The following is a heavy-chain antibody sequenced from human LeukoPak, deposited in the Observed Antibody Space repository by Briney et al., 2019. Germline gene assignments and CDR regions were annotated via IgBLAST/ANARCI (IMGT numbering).Heavy chain of an antibody. Sequence: GGSLRLSCAASGVTFSSYEMNWVRQAPGKGLQWVSYISSSSSTIYYADSVKSRFTISRDNAKNSLYLQMNRLRDEGAAVYYCASNLYYYGMDVWGKGTTVTVS. CDR1: GVTFSSYE. D-gene: IGHD1-14*01. J-gene: IGHJ6*04. CDR2: ISSSSSTI. CDR3: ASNLYYYGMDV. V-gene: IGHV3-48*03.